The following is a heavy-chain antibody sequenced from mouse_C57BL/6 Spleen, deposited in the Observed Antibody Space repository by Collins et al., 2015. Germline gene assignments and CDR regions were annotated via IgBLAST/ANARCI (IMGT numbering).Heavy chain of an antibody. D-gene: IGHD1-1*01. CDR1: GFTFNTYA. J-gene: IGHJ4*01. CDR2: IRSKSSNYAT. V-gene: IGHV10-3*01. CDR3: VRCSYGSSSLYAMDY. Sequence: EVQLVESGGGLVQPKGSLKLSCAASGFTFNTYAMHWVRQAPGKGLEWVARIRSKSSNYATYYADSVKDRFTISRDNSQSMLYLQMNNLKTEDTAMYYCVRCSYGSSSLYAMDYWGQGTSVTVSS.